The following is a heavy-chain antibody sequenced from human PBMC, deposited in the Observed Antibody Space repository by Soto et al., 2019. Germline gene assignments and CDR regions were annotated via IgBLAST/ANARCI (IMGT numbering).Heavy chain of an antibody. D-gene: IGHD3-9*01. V-gene: IGHV3-33*01. CDR1: GSTFSSYG. CDR3: AREGLVGYYGMDV. J-gene: IGHJ6*02. Sequence: GGSLRPSCAASGSTFSSYGMHWVRQAPGKGLEWVAVIWYDGSNNYYADSVKGRFTISRDNSKNTLYLQMNSLRAEDTAVYYCAREGLVGYYGMDVWGQGTTVTVSS. CDR2: IWYDGSNN.